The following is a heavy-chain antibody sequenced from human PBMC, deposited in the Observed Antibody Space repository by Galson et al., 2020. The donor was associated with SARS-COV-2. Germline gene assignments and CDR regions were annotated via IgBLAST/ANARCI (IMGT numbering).Heavy chain of an antibody. V-gene: IGHV3-11*01. CDR2: ITFSSNTI. J-gene: IGHJ4*02. CDR3: AREGSSGRGSFDY. D-gene: IGHD6-19*01. Sequence: GGSLRLSCSASGFTFNDYYMSWIRQAPGEGLEWFSYITFSSNTIYYADSVKGRFTISRDNAKNSLYLQMNSLRAEDTAVYYCAREGSSGRGSFDYWGQGTLVTVSS. CDR1: GFTFNDYY.